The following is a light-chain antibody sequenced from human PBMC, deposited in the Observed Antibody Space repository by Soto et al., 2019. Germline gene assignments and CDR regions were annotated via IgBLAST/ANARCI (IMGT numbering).Light chain of an antibody. Sequence: EIVLTQSPGTLSLSPGERATLSCRASQSVSSTYFAWYQQKPGQSPRLLIYGASSRATGIPDRFSGSGSGTDFTLTINRLEPEDFAVYYCQLYGISPHFGQGTKVDIK. CDR1: QSVSSTY. CDR3: QLYGISPH. V-gene: IGKV3-20*01. CDR2: GAS. J-gene: IGKJ1*01.